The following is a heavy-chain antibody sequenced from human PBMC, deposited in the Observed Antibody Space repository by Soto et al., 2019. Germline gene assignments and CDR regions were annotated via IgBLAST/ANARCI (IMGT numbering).Heavy chain of an antibody. CDR1: GGSISSGPYS. CDR3: ARLGGYCPFTRCYGYYGVGV. V-gene: IGHV4-39*01. Sequence: QLQLQESGPGLVKPSETLSLTCTVSGGSISSGPYSWGWIRQPPGKGLEWIGTFYYSGSTHYNPSLESRVTISVDTSKNQCSLNVSSVTAAHTAVYYCARLGGYCPFTRCYGYYGVGVSGQGTTVTVSS. J-gene: IGHJ6*02. D-gene: IGHD2-2*01. CDR2: FYYSGST.